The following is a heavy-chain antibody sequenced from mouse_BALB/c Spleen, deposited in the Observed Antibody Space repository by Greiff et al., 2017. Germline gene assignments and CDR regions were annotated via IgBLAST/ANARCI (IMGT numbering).Heavy chain of an antibody. V-gene: IGHV1S29*02. Sequence: VQLKESGPELVKPGASVKISCKASGYTFTDYNMHWVKQSHGKSLEWIGYIYPYNGGTGYNQKFKSKATLTVDNSSSTAYMELRSLTSEDSAVYYCARDLSTVVEGAMDYWGQGTSVTVSS. CDR1: GYTFTDYN. CDR3: ARDLSTVVEGAMDY. J-gene: IGHJ4*01. CDR2: IYPYNGGT. D-gene: IGHD1-1*01.